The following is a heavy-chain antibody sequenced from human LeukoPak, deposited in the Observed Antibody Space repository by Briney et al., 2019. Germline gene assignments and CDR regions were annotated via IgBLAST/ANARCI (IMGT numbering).Heavy chain of an antibody. J-gene: IGHJ4*02. CDR1: GGTFNSYA. Sequence: PVKVSCQGSGGTFNSYAFSWGGQAPGPGVEWMGGIIPIFGTANYAQKFQGRVTITTDESTSTAYMELSSLRSEDTAVYYCARSPVAGTTLVPDYWGQGTLVTVSS. CDR3: ARSPVAGTTLVPDY. D-gene: IGHD1-7*01. CDR2: IIPIFGTA. V-gene: IGHV1-69*05.